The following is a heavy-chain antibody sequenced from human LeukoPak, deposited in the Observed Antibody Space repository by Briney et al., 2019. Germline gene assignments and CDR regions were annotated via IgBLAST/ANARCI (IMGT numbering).Heavy chain of an antibody. V-gene: IGHV1-2*02. D-gene: IGHD6-19*01. J-gene: IGHJ4*02. CDR3: ARTRSGWYVGFDC. CDR2: INPNSGGT. Sequence: ASVKVSCKASGYTFTGYYMHWVRQAPGQGLEWMGWINPNSGGTNYAQKFQGRVTMTRDTSISTVYMELSRLRSDVTAVYYCARTRSGWYVGFDCWGRGTLVAVSS. CDR1: GYTFTGYY.